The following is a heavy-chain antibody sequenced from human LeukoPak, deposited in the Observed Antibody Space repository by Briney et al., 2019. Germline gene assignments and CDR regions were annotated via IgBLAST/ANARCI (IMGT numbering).Heavy chain of an antibody. CDR2: IYSTGST. CDR1: GGSITNYY. Sequence: SETLSLTCTVSGGSITNYYWSWIRQPAGKGLEWIGRIYSTGSTNYNPSLKSRVTMSVDTSKNQFSLKLSSVTAADTAVYFCARDRELPPYNWFDPWGQGTLVTDSS. CDR3: ARDRELPPYNWFDP. V-gene: IGHV4-4*07. J-gene: IGHJ5*02. D-gene: IGHD1-7*01.